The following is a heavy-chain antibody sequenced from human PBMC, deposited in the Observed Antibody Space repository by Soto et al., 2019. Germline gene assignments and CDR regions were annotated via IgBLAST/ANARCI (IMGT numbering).Heavy chain of an antibody. CDR1: GGSISSYY. Sequence: PSETLSLTCTGSGGSISSYYWSWIRQPPGKGLEWIGYIYYSGSTNYNPSLKSRVTISVDTSKNQFSLKLSSVTAADTAVYYCARDRRGIAARREDYYGMDVWGQGTTVTVSS. D-gene: IGHD6-6*01. J-gene: IGHJ6*02. CDR3: ARDRRGIAARREDYYGMDV. CDR2: IYYSGST. V-gene: IGHV4-59*01.